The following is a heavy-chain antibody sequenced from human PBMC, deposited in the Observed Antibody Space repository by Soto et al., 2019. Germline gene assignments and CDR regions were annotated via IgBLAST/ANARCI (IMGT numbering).Heavy chain of an antibody. V-gene: IGHV4-59*08. CDR1: GGSISSYY. CDR2: IYYSGST. D-gene: IGHD2-15*01. J-gene: IGHJ3*02. CDR3: ARLVRYCSGGSCYFTRDAFDI. Sequence: SETQSLTCTVSGGSISSYYWSWIRQPPGKGLEWIGYIYYSGSTNYNPSLKSRVTISVDTSKNQFSLKLSSVTAADTAVYYCARLVRYCSGGSCYFTRDAFDIWGQGTMVTVSS.